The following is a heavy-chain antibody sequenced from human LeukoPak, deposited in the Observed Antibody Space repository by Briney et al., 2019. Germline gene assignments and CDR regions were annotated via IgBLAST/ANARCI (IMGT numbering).Heavy chain of an antibody. J-gene: IGHJ4*02. Sequence: RGSLRLSCAASGLTFSDSYMTWVRQAPGEGREWVSSISGSGTTTYSADSVRGRFTVSRDNAKNSVFLYMNSLRAEDTAVYYCAIQITMIVVVPYFDYWGQGTLVTVSS. CDR1: GLTFSDSY. CDR3: AIQITMIVVVPYFDY. V-gene: IGHV3-11*04. CDR2: ISGSGTTT. D-gene: IGHD3-22*01.